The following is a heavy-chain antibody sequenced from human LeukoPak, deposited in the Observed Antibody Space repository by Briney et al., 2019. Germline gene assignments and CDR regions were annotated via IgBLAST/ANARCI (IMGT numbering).Heavy chain of an antibody. J-gene: IGHJ4*02. D-gene: IGHD3-10*01. CDR1: GGSFSGYY. V-gene: IGHV4-34*01. CDR2: INHSGST. Sequence: SETLSLTCAVYGGSFSGYYWSWIRQPPGKGLEWIGEINHSGSTNYNPSLKSRVTISVDTSKNQFSLKLSSVTAADTAVYYCARHAARSGVRGVIIRRGSSYYFDYWGQGTLVTVSS. CDR3: ARHAARSGVRGVIIRRGSSYYFDY.